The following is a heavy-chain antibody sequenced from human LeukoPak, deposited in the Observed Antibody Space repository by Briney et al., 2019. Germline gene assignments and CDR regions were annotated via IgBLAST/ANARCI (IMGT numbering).Heavy chain of an antibody. CDR1: GYTFTGYY. D-gene: IGHD6-13*01. V-gene: IGHV1-2*02. J-gene: IGHJ4*02. CDR2: INPNSGGT. CDR3: ARSEGSSSWYPFDY. Sequence: GASVKVSCKASGYTFTGYYMHWVRQAPGQGLEWMGWINPNSGGTNYAQKFQGRVTMTRDTSISTAYMELSRLRSDDTAVYYCARSEGSSSWYPFDYWGQGTLVTVSS.